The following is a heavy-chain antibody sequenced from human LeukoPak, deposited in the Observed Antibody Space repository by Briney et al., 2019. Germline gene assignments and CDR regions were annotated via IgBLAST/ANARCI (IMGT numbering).Heavy chain of an antibody. Sequence: GGSLRLSCAASGFIFSNYAMHWVRQAPGKGLEWVAVISNDGSDKYYADSVKGRFTISRDNSKNTLYLQMNSLRAEDTAVYYCAKEAYDSSGYFDYWGQGTLVTVSS. J-gene: IGHJ4*02. V-gene: IGHV3-30*04. D-gene: IGHD3-22*01. CDR1: GFIFSNYA. CDR2: ISNDGSDK. CDR3: AKEAYDSSGYFDY.